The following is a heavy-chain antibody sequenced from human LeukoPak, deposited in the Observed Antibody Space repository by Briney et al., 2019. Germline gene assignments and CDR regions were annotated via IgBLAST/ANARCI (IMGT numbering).Heavy chain of an antibody. CDR3: ARGSRIHDDFSGYYHY. D-gene: IGHD3-22*01. J-gene: IGHJ4*02. CDR1: GFTFSSYA. Sequence: GGSLRLSCAASGFTFSSYAMHWVHQAPGKGLEWVAVISYDGSNKYYADSVKGRFTISRDNSKNTLYLQMGSLRAEDMAVYYCARGSRIHDDFSGYYHYWGQGTLVTVSS. V-gene: IGHV3-30*14. CDR2: ISYDGSNK.